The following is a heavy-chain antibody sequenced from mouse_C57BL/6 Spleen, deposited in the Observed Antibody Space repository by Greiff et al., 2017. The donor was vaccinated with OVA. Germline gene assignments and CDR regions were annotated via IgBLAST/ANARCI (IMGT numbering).Heavy chain of an antibody. CDR2: ISYDGSN. CDR3: SPYYYGSSFAY. V-gene: IGHV3-6*01. D-gene: IGHD1-1*01. CDR1: GYSITSGYY. J-gene: IGHJ3*01. Sequence: EVQLVESGPGLVKPSQSLSLTCSVTGYSITSGYYWNWIRQFPGNKLEWMGYISYDGSNNYNPSLKNRISITRDTSKNQFFLKFNSVTTEDTATYYCSPYYYGSSFAYWGQGTLVTVSA.